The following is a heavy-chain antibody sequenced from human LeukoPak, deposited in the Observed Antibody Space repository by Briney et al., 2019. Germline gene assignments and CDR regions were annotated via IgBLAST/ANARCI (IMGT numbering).Heavy chain of an antibody. CDR2: IYSGGST. D-gene: IGHD1-26*01. CDR3: AKDLSGSYGAEYFQH. CDR1: GFTVSSNY. J-gene: IGHJ1*01. V-gene: IGHV3-53*01. Sequence: PGGSLRLSCAASGFTVSSNYMSWVRQAPGKGLEWVSVIYSGGSTYYADSVKGRFTISRDNSKNTLYLQMNSLRAEDTAVYYCAKDLSGSYGAEYFQHWGQGTLVTVSS.